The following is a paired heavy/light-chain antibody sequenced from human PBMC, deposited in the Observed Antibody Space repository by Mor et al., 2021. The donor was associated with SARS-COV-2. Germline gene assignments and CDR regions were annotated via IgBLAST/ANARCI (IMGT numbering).Heavy chain of an antibody. CDR3: ARDRPRYNWNYVRGAERGWFDP. CDR1: GFTFSSYS. CDR2: ITSSSNYI. V-gene: IGHV3-21*01. D-gene: IGHD1-7*01. J-gene: IGHJ5*02. Sequence: EVQLVESGGGLVKPGGSLRLSCAASGFTFSSYSMNWVRQAPGKGLEWVSSITSSSNYIYYADSVKSRFTISRDNAKNSLYLQMNSLRAEDTAVYYCARDRPRYNWNYVRGAERGWFDPWGQGTRVTVSS.
Light chain of an antibody. J-gene: IGKJ2*01. CDR3: QQYYSSMYT. CDR2: WAS. Sequence: DIVMTQSPDSLAVSLGERATINCKSSQSVLYSSNNKNYLAWYQQKPGQPPKLLIYWASTRESGVPDRFSGSGSGTDFTLTISSLQAEDVAVYYCQQYYSSMYTFGQGTKLEIK. V-gene: IGKV4-1*01. CDR1: QSVLYSSNNKNY.